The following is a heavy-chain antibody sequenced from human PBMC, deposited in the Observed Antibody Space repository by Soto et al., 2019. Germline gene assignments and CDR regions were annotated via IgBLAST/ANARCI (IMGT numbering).Heavy chain of an antibody. J-gene: IGHJ4*02. CDR3: ARDPPLSVLVVVATDDF. V-gene: IGHV3-21*02. CDR1: GFTFTNHN. CDR2: ISSSSSFR. Sequence: VQLVKSGGGLVKPGGSLRLSCAASGFTFTNHNMNWVRQAPGKGLEWVSSISSSSSFRNYADSVKGRFSISRDNDKNLVYLQMDSLRAEDTAVYYCARDPPLSVLVVVATDDFWGQGTLVTVSS. D-gene: IGHD2-21*01.